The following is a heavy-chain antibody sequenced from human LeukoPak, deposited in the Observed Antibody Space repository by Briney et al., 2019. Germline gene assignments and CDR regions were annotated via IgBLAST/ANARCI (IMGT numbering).Heavy chain of an antibody. D-gene: IGHD6-19*01. V-gene: IGHV3-30*02. CDR3: TRDALLQWAYMDV. CDR1: GFIFNYYG. Sequence: GGSLRLSCAASGFIFNYYGMHWVRQAPGKGLEWVAFIRYDGSNKYYADFVKGRFTISRDNSDRTVYLQMNSLKTEDTAVYYCTRDALLQWAYMDVWGKGTTVTVSS. J-gene: IGHJ6*03. CDR2: IRYDGSNK.